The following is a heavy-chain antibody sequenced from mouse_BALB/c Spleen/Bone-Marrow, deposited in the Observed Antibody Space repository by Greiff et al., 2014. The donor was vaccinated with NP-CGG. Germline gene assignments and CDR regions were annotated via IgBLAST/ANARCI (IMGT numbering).Heavy chain of an antibody. CDR3: ARDGDYRYAWFAY. CDR2: ISDGGTYT. J-gene: IGHJ3*01. V-gene: IGHV5-4*02. Sequence: VQLQQPGGGLVKPGGSLKLTCAASGFTFSDYYMYWVRQTPEKRLEWVATISDGGTYTYCPDSVKGRFTISRDNAKNNLYLQMSSLKSEDTAMYYCARDGDYRYAWFAYWGQGTLVTVSA. CDR1: GFTFSDYY. D-gene: IGHD2-14*01.